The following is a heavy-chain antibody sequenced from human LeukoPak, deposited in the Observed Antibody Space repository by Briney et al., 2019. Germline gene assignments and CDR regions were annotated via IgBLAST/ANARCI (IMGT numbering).Heavy chain of an antibody. Sequence: PGGSLRLSCAASGFTFSSYGMHWVRQAPGKGLEGVAVIWYDGSNKYCADSVKGRFTISRDNSKNTLYLQMNSLRAEDTAVYYCAKDTRRQQLVLDYWGQGTLVTVSS. CDR3: AKDTRRQQLVLDY. D-gene: IGHD6-13*01. CDR1: GFTFSSYG. CDR2: IWYDGSNK. J-gene: IGHJ4*02. V-gene: IGHV3-33*06.